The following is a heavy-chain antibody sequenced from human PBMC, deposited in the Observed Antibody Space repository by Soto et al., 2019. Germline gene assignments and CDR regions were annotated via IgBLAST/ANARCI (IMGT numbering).Heavy chain of an antibody. V-gene: IGHV3-74*01. Sequence: GGSLRLSCAASGFTFSSYWMHWVRQAPGKGLVWVSRINTGGSSTNYVNSVRGRFTISRDNAKNTLYPQMNSLRAEDTAVYYCDSQYDMNVWGQGTTVTVSS. CDR1: GFTFSSYW. D-gene: IGHD2-8*01. CDR2: INTGGSST. CDR3: DSQYDMNV. J-gene: IGHJ6*02.